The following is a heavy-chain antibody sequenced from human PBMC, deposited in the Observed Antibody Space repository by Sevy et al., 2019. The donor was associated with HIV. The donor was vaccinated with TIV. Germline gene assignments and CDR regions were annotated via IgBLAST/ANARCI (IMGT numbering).Heavy chain of an antibody. CDR3: AKWSYGGGWPNGGGDY. J-gene: IGHJ4*02. CDR2: ISGSGGST. CDR1: GFTFSSYA. D-gene: IGHD3-16*01. Sequence: GGSLRLSCAASGFTFSSYAMSWVRQAPGKGLEWVSAISGSGGSTYYADSVKGRFTISRDNSKNKLYLQMNSLRAEDTAVYYCAKWSYGGGWPNGGGDYWGQGTLVTVSS. V-gene: IGHV3-23*01.